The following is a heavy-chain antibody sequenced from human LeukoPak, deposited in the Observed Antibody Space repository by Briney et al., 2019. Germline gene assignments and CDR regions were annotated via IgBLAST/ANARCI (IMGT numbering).Heavy chain of an antibody. V-gene: IGHV1-69*04. D-gene: IGHD5-24*01. CDR2: IIPIFGIA. CDR1: GGTFSSYA. CDR3: AREREMATISPLVY. J-gene: IGHJ4*02. Sequence: SVKVTCKASGGTFSSYAISWVRQAPGQGLEWMGRIIPIFGIANYAQKFQGRVTITADKSTSTAYMELSSLRSEDTAVYYCAREREMATISPLVYWGQGTLVTVSS.